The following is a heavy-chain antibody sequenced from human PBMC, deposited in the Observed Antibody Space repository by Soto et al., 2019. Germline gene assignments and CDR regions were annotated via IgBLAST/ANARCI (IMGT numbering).Heavy chain of an antibody. V-gene: IGHV3-23*01. Sequence: EVQLLESGGGLVQPGGSLRLSCAASGFTFSSYGMDWVRQAPGKGLEWVSGISSSGGGIYYADSVKGRFTISRDNSKNTLYLQMDSLRVEDTAVYHCARDRKWPDDKFDYWGQGTLVTVSS. CDR3: ARDRKWPDDKFDY. CDR2: ISSSGGGI. D-gene: IGHD5-12*01. J-gene: IGHJ4*02. CDR1: GFTFSSYG.